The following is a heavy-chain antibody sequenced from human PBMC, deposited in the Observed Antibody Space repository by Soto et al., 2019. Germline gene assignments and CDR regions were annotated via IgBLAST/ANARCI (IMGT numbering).Heavy chain of an antibody. J-gene: IGHJ4*02. CDR3: ERDYGMRLGYFDY. Sequence: QVHLVQSGTEVRRPGASVKVSCQTSGYTFTSYCINWVRQAPGQGLEWMGWINAGHGTTKYSQKCQGRVTITMDTSATTVYMELSTLRSEDTEVYDCERDYGMRLGYFDYWGQGSLVIVSS. V-gene: IGHV1-3*01. CDR2: INAGHGTT. CDR1: GYTFTSYC. D-gene: IGHD3-16*01.